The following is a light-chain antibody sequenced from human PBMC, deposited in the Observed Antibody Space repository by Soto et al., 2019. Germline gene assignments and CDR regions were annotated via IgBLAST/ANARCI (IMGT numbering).Light chain of an antibody. CDR1: SGDVGGYDY. Sequence: QSVLAQPASVSGSPGQSTTISCTGTSGDVGGYDYVSWYQLHPGKATNLMVYEVSNRPTGVSYRYSRSKSGNTASLTISGLQAEDDADYFCSSYSISTAYLFGTGTKVTV. V-gene: IGLV2-14*01. CDR2: EVS. J-gene: IGLJ1*01. CDR3: SSYSISTAYL.